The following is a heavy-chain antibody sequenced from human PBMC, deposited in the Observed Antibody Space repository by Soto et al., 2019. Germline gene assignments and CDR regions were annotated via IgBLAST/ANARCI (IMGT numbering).Heavy chain of an antibody. V-gene: IGHV4-31*03. CDR2: IYYSGST. J-gene: IGHJ4*02. CDR1: GGSISSGGYY. Sequence: SETLSLTCTVSGGSISSGGYYWSWIRQHPGKGLEWIGYIYYSGSTYYNPSLKSRVTISVDTSRNQFSLKLSSVTAADTAVYYCARIFGGNSASFDSWGQGTPVTVSS. D-gene: IGHD2-21*02. CDR3: ARIFGGNSASFDS.